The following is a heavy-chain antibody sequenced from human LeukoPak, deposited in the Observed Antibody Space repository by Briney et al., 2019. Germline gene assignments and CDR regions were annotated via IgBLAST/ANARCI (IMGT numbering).Heavy chain of an antibody. V-gene: IGHV3-73*01. CDR2: IRSKANSYAT. CDR3: TRPGYYGSGSYYRSDY. Sequence: GGSLRLSCAASGFTFSGSAMHWVRQASGKGLEWVGRIRSKANSYATAYAASVKGRFTISRDDSKNTAYLQMNSLKTEDTAVYYCTRPGYYGSGSYYRSDYWGQGTLVTVSS. CDR1: GFTFSGSA. J-gene: IGHJ4*02. D-gene: IGHD3-10*01.